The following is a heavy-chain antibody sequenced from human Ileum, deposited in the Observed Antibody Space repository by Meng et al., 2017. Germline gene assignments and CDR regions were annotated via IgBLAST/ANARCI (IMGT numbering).Heavy chain of an antibody. CDR2: IDHLGIA. D-gene: IGHD4-23*01. CDR1: GASMSVVSY. Sequence: VQRQEPGPGLVKASGTLSLTCSVSGASMSVVSYWSWVRQSPGKGLEWIGQIDHLGIAYYKPSLKSRVTMSIDQSKSQFSLRLTSVSAADTVVYYCARHGGYYQDFWGQGTLVTVSS. CDR3: ARHGGYYQDF. J-gene: IGHJ4*02. V-gene: IGHV4-4*02.